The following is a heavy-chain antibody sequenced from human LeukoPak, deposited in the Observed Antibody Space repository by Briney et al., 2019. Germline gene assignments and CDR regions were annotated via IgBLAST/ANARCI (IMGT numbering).Heavy chain of an antibody. D-gene: IGHD7-27*01. CDR2: IKQDGSET. V-gene: IGHV3-7*04. CDR3: ARSGVPHGTDV. J-gene: IGHJ6*02. Sequence: PGGSLTLSCAASGFTLSRYWMTWVGQAPAKGRDGVANIKQDGSETYYVDSVKGRFTISRDNAKNSLCLHMNSLRVEDSAVYYCARSGVPHGTDVWGQGPTVTVSS. CDR1: GFTLSRYW.